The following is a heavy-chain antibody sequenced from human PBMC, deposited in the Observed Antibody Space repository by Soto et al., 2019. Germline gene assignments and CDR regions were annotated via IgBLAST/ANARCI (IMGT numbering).Heavy chain of an antibody. CDR1: GGSISSGDYY. Sequence: PSETLSLTCTVSGGSISSGDYYWSWIRQPPGKGLEWIGYIYYSGSTYYNPSLKSRVTISVDTSKNQFSLKLSSVTAADTAVYYCVRGDSSSWALSDAPYFDYWGQGTLVTVSS. CDR3: VRGDSSSWALSDAPYFDY. J-gene: IGHJ4*02. V-gene: IGHV4-30-4*01. CDR2: IYYSGST. D-gene: IGHD6-13*01.